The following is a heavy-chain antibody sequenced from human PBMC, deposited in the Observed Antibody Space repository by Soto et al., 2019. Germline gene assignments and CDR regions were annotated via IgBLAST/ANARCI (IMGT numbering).Heavy chain of an antibody. V-gene: IGHV4-61*08. CDR1: GGSISNGDYF. D-gene: IGHD3-22*01. Sequence: SETLSLTCTVSGGSISNGDYFWSWIRQPPGKGLEWIGHIFHSGSTHFNPSLKSRATISVDTSKNQFSLKLSSVTAADTAVYYCARGKDSAYYHFDSWGQGALVTVSS. J-gene: IGHJ4*02. CDR2: IFHSGST. CDR3: ARGKDSAYYHFDS.